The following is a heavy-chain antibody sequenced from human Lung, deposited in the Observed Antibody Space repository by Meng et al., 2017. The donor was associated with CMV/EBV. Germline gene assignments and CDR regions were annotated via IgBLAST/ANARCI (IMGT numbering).Heavy chain of an antibody. D-gene: IGHD2-8*01. CDR3: ARDVAVLQVLVKVYYFDS. CDR2: SAHSGHT. CDR1: SS. J-gene: IGHJ4*01. V-gene: IGHV4-30-2*01. Sequence: SSWSLLRAAARPRLWFLGHSAHSGHTYSNASLKSGVTMSLDKSKNPFYLRLSCVTAADTAVYYCARDVAVLQVLVKVYYFDSWGHGTLVTVSS.